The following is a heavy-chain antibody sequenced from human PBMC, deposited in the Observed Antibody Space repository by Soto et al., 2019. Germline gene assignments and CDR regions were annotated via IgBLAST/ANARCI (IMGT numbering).Heavy chain of an antibody. J-gene: IGHJ4*02. CDR3: ARGCGGSCSSARYYVDD. CDR1: GFTFSSYG. CDR2: IWYDGSNK. D-gene: IGHD2-15*01. Sequence: QVQLVESGGGVVQPGRSLRLSCAASGFTFSSYGMHWVRQAPGKGLEWVAVIWYDGSNKYYADSVKGRFTISRDNSKNTLYLQMNSLRAEDTAVYYCARGCGGSCSSARYYVDDWGQGALVTVSS. V-gene: IGHV3-33*01.